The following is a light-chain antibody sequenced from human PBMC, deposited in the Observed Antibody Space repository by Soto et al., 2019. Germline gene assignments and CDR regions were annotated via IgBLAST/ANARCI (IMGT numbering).Light chain of an antibody. CDR1: SSDVGGYDY. CDR3: CSYGGSFPYV. J-gene: IGLJ1*01. CDR2: DDT. Sequence: QSALTQPPSVSGSPGQSVTISCTGTSSDVGGYDYVSWYQQHPGKAPKLLIYDDTKRPSGVPDRFSGSKSGNTASLTISGLQAEDEADFFCCSYGGSFPYVFGTGTKLTVL. V-gene: IGLV2-11*01.